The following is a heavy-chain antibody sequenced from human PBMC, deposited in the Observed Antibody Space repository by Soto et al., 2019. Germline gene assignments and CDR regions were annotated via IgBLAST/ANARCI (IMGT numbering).Heavy chain of an antibody. CDR1: GFTFSSYS. D-gene: IGHD5-12*01. CDR2: IISSSSYI. Sequence: GASLRLSCAASGFTFSSYSMNWVRQAPGKGLEWVSSIISSSSYIYYADSVKGRFTISRDNSKNSLYLQMNSLRAEDTAVYYCAREGNGYSGPPTGPLRTYYFAYWRQGALVTVSS. J-gene: IGHJ4*02. CDR3: AREGNGYSGPPTGPLRTYYFAY. V-gene: IGHV3-21*01.